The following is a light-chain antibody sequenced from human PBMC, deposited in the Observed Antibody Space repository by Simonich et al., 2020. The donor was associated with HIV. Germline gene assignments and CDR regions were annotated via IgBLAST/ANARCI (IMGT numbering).Light chain of an antibody. CDR2: KVS. V-gene: IGKV2-30*02. Sequence: DVVMTQSPLSLPVTLGQPASISCRSSQSLVHSDGNTYLNWFQQRPGQSPRRLIYKVSNRDSGVPDRFSGSGSGTDFTLKISRVEAEDVGVYYCMQALQTRTFGQGTRLDIK. CDR3: MQALQTRT. CDR1: QSLVHSDGNTY. J-gene: IGKJ5*01.